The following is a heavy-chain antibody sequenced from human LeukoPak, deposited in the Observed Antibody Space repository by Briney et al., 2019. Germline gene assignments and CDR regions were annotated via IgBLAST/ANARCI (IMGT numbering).Heavy chain of an antibody. CDR1: GYTFTGYY. Sequence: ASVKASCKASGYTFTGYYMHWVRQAPGQGLEWMGWINPNSGGTNYAQKFQGWVTMTRDTSISTAYMELSRLRSDDTAVYYCASSTGVWGRQTEAFDIWGQGTMVTVSS. CDR2: INPNSGGT. D-gene: IGHD3-16*01. CDR3: ASSTGVWGRQTEAFDI. J-gene: IGHJ3*02. V-gene: IGHV1-2*04.